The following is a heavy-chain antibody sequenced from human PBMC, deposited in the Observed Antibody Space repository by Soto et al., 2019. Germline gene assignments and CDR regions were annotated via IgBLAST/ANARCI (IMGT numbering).Heavy chain of an antibody. CDR3: ARDPSELYSYGSYYFDY. J-gene: IGHJ4*02. CDR1: GYTFTSDG. CDR2: ISAYNGNT. Sequence: QVQLVQSGAEVKKPGASVKVSCKASGYTFTSDGISWVRQAPGQGLEWLGWISAYNGNTNYAQKLQGRVTMTTDTSTSTAYMELRSLRSDDTAVYYCARDPSELYSYGSYYFDYWGQGTLVTVSS. D-gene: IGHD5-18*01. V-gene: IGHV1-18*01.